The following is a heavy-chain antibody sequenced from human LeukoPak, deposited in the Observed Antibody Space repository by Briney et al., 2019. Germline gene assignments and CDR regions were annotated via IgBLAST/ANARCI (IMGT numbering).Heavy chain of an antibody. V-gene: IGHV1-2*02. J-gene: IGHJ4*02. Sequence: ASVKVSCKASGYTFSGYYMHWVRQAPGQGLEWMGWINPNSGGTIYAQKFQGRVTMTRDTSITTVYMELSRLRSDDTAVYYCARTIAVAGTDYFDYWGQGTLVTVSS. D-gene: IGHD6-19*01. CDR3: ARTIAVAGTDYFDY. CDR1: GYTFSGYY. CDR2: INPNSGGT.